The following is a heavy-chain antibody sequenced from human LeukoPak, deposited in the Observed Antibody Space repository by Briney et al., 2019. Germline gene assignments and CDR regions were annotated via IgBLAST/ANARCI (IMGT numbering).Heavy chain of an antibody. Sequence: GGSLRLSCAVSGIIFSDYAMHWVRQAPGKGLEWVAVIWYDGNNKHYADSVKGRLTISRDISKNTLYLQMNSLRAEDTAVYYCARGSGAYYTWFDPWGQGTLVTVSS. CDR2: IWYDGNNK. CDR1: GIIFSDYA. D-gene: IGHD3-16*01. V-gene: IGHV3-33*08. J-gene: IGHJ5*02. CDR3: ARGSGAYYTWFDP.